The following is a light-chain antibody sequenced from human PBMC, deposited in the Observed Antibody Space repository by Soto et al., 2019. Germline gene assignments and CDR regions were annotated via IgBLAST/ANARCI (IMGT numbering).Light chain of an antibody. J-gene: IGLJ3*02. CDR3: SSYTSSSTWV. CDR2: EVS. Sequence: QSVLTQPASVSGSPGQSITISCTGTSSDVGGYNYVSWYQQHPGKAPKLRIYEVSNRPSGVSNRFSGSKSGNTASLTISGLQAEDEADYCCSSYTSSSTWVFGGGTKLTVL. CDR1: SSDVGGYNY. V-gene: IGLV2-14*01.